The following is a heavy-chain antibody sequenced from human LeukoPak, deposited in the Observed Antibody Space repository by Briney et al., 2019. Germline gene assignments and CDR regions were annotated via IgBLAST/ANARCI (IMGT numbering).Heavy chain of an antibody. J-gene: IGHJ6*03. Sequence: SETLSLTCTVSGGSISNYYWSWIRQPPGKELEWIGYIYYIGSTYYNPSLKSRVTISADTSKNEFSLKLTSVTAADTGVYYCASLADSVFYYYDMDVWGKGTTVTVSS. V-gene: IGHV4-59*08. CDR2: IYYIGST. CDR3: ASLADSVFYYYDMDV. CDR1: GGSISNYY. D-gene: IGHD5/OR15-5a*01.